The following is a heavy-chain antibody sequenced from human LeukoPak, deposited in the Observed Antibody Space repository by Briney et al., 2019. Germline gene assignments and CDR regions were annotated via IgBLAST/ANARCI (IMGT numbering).Heavy chain of an antibody. V-gene: IGHV5-10-1*01. CDR3: ARPPTNYYGLGPFDP. J-gene: IGHJ5*02. Sequence: GESLKISFKASGXTFTNYWINWVRQMPGKDLEWMGRIDPSDSYIDYSPSFQGHVTLSVDKSTTTAYPQWSSLKASDTAMYYCARPPTNYYGLGPFDPWGQGTQVTVSS. D-gene: IGHD3-10*01. CDR1: GXTFTNYW. CDR2: IDPSDSYI.